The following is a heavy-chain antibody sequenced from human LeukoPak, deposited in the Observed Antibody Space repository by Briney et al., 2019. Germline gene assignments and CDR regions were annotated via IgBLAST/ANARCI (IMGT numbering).Heavy chain of an antibody. CDR2: INSDGSST. CDR3: ARATLDIVGATRTFDY. D-gene: IGHD2-2*03. V-gene: IGHV3-74*01. J-gene: IGHJ4*02. Sequence: GGSLRLSCAASGFTFSSYWMHWVRQAPGEGLGCVSRINSDGSSTTYEDSVKGRFTIYRDNTRKRLYMQMNSLRAEDTAVYYCARATLDIVGATRTFDYWGQGTLVTVSS. CDR1: GFTFSSYW.